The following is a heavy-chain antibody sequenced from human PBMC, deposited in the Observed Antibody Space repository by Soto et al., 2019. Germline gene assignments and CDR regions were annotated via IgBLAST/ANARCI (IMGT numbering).Heavy chain of an antibody. Sequence: ASVKVSCKASGYTFTSYYMHWVRQAPGQGLEWMGIINPSGGSTSYAQKFQGRVTMTRDTSISTAYMELSRLRSDDTAVYYCARDYGDYDLDYWGQGTLVTISS. CDR1: GYTFTSYY. J-gene: IGHJ4*02. V-gene: IGHV1-46*01. CDR3: ARDYGDYDLDY. CDR2: INPSGGST. D-gene: IGHD4-17*01.